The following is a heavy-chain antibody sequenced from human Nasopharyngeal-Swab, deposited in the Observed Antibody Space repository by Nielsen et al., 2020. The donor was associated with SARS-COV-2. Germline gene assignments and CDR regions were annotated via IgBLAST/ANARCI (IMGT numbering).Heavy chain of an antibody. V-gene: IGHV3-21*01. D-gene: IGHD6-19*01. J-gene: IGHJ1*01. CDR3: ARRAVAGEYFQH. Sequence: GEPLKISCAASGFTFSSYSMNWVRQAPGKGLEWVSSISSSSSYIYYADSVKGRFTISRDNAKNSLYLQMNSLRAEDTAVYYCARRAVAGEYFQHWGQGTLVTVSS. CDR2: ISSSSSYI. CDR1: GFTFSSYS.